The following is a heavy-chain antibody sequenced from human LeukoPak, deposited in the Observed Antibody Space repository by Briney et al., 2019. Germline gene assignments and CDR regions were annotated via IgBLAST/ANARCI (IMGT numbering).Heavy chain of an antibody. Sequence: GGSLRLSCAASGFTFSSYGMSWVRQAPGKGLEWVSAISGSGGSTYYADSVKGRFTISRDNSKNTLYLQMNSLRAEDTAVYYCAKDAAPTVTTEMNWFDPWGQGTLVTVSS. CDR1: GFTFSSYG. V-gene: IGHV3-23*01. D-gene: IGHD4-17*01. J-gene: IGHJ5*02. CDR2: ISGSGGST. CDR3: AKDAAPTVTTEMNWFDP.